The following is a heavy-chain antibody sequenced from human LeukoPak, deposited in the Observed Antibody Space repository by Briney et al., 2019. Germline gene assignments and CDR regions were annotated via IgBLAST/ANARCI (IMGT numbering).Heavy chain of an antibody. CDR3: ARDSHPIVVVVAAIVDFQH. J-gene: IGHJ1*01. V-gene: IGHV1-46*01. D-gene: IGHD2-15*01. Sequence: ASVKVSCKASGYTFTSYYMHWVRQAPGQGLEWMGIINPSGGSTSYAQKFQGRVTMTRDTSTSTVYMELSSLRSEDTAVYYCARDSHPIVVVVAAIVDFQHWGQGTLVTVSS. CDR2: INPSGGST. CDR1: GYTFTSYY.